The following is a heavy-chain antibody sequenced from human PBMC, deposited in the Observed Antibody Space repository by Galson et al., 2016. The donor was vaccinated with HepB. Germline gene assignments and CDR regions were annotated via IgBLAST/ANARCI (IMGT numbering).Heavy chain of an antibody. V-gene: IGHV3-11*05. CDR3: AREDCAGHCVPTSFDY. D-gene: IGHD2-21*02. CDR2: ISRDSRYT. J-gene: IGHJ4*02. Sequence: SLRLSCAASGFSFSDYHMSWIRQAPGKGLEWISYISRDSRYTKYADSVKGRFTISRDTAKNSLYLQMNSLSAEDTALYFCAREDCAGHCVPTSFDYWGQGTLVSVSS. CDR1: GFSFSDYH.